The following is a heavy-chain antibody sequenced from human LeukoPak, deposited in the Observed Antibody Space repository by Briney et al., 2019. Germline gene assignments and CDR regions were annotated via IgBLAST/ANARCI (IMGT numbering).Heavy chain of an antibody. CDR1: GFTFSDYY. V-gene: IGHV3-11*04. CDR3: ARLEAGRWLPKPLDY. D-gene: IGHD5-24*01. J-gene: IGHJ4*02. CDR2: ISSSGSTI. Sequence: NPGGSLRLSCAASGFTFSDYYMSWIRQAPGKGLEWASHISSSGSTIYYADSVKGRFTISRDNAKNSLYLQMNSLRAEDTAVYYCARLEAGRWLPKPLDYWSQGTLATVSS.